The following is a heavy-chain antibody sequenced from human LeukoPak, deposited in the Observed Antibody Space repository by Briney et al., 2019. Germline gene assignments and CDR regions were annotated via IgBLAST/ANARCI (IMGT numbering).Heavy chain of an antibody. J-gene: IGHJ4*02. CDR3: AGVGDWNDLVY. D-gene: IGHD1-1*01. V-gene: IGHV4-59*01. CDR1: GGSISPYY. CDR2: VHDSGTT. Sequence: SETLSLTCTVSGGSISPYYWSWIRQPPGRGLEWIGYVHDSGTTNHNPSLRGRVTISVDTSKNQLSLKLISMTAADTAVYYCAGVGDWNDLVYWGQGTLVTVSS.